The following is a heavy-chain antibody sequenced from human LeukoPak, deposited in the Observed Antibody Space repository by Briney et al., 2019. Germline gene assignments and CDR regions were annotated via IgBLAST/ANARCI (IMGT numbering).Heavy chain of an antibody. CDR2: IYYSGST. CDR1: AGSTRGYY. CDR3: ARGVGNRDAFDI. J-gene: IGHJ3*02. D-gene: IGHD4-23*01. V-gene: IGHV4-59*12. Sequence: SETLSLTCIVSAGSTRGYYWSWIRQPPGKGLEWIGYIYYSGSTKYNPSLKSRVTISVDTSERQFSLKLSSVTAADTAVYYCARGVGNRDAFDIWGQGTMVTVSS.